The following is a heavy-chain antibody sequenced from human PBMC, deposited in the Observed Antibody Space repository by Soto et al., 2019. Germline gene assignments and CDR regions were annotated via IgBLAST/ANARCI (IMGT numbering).Heavy chain of an antibody. CDR2: ISIGGSTI. CDR1: GFTFRNYN. Sequence: GGSLRLSCAASGFTFRNYNMNWVRQAPGKGLEWVSHISIGGSTIDYADSVKGRFTISRDNAENSLYLRMNSLRAEDTAVYYCAKGFPQINLGEFVGGSSTSRTFDYWGQGTLVTVSS. V-gene: IGHV3-48*01. D-gene: IGHD2-2*01. CDR3: AKGFPQINLGEFVGGSSTSRTFDY. J-gene: IGHJ4*02.